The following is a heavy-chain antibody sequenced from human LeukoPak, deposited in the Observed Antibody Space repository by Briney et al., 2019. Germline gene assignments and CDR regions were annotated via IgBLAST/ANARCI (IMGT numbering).Heavy chain of an antibody. CDR2: ISSSSSYI. D-gene: IGHD1-26*01. CDR1: GFTFSSYS. J-gene: IGHJ4*02. V-gene: IGHV3-21*01. Sequence: PGGSLRLSCAASGFTFSSYSMNWVRQAPGKGLEWVSSISSSSSYIYYADSVKGRFTISRDNAKNSLYLQMNSLRAEDTAVYYCASKGGSRRVDYWGQGTLVTVSS. CDR3: ASKGGSRRVDY.